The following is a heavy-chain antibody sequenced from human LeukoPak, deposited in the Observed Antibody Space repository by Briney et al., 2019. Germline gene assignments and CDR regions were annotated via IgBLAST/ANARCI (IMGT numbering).Heavy chain of an antibody. CDR3: ARDASGGTRGSGTYYTFFY. Sequence: PSETLSLTCTVSGGSISSSYWSWIRQPPGKGLEWIGYIYYSGSTNYNPSLKSRVTISVDTSKNQFPLKLSAVTAADTAVYYCARDASGGTRGSGTYYTFFYWGQGTLVTASS. CDR2: IYYSGST. J-gene: IGHJ4*02. V-gene: IGHV4-59*01. CDR1: GGSISSSY. D-gene: IGHD3-10*01.